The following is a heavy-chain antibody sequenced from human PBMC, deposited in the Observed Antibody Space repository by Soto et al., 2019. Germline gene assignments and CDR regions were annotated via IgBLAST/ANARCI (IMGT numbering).Heavy chain of an antibody. CDR2: INAGNGNT. CDR1: GYTFTSYA. CDR3: ARAPGRYYYYYMDV. Sequence: ASVKVSCKASGYTFTSYAMHWVRQAPGQRLEWMGWINAGNGNTKYSQKFQGRVTITRDTSASTAYMELSSLRSEDTAVYYCARAPGRYYYYYMDVWGKGTTVTVS. V-gene: IGHV1-3*01. J-gene: IGHJ6*03.